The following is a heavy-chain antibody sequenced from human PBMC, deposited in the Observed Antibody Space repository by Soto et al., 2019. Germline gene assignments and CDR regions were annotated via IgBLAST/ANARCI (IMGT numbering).Heavy chain of an antibody. CDR2: IYPGDSDT. CDR1: GYSFTGYW. J-gene: IGHJ5*01. D-gene: IGHD5-12*01. Sequence: GESLKISCKGSGYSFTGYWIGWVRQMPGKGLEWMGIIYPGDSDTRYSPSFQGQVTISADKSISTAYLQWSSLKASDTAMYYCARPFVVATNTPAAFYTWGQRTMVPVSS. V-gene: IGHV5-51*01. CDR3: ARPFVVATNTPAAFYT.